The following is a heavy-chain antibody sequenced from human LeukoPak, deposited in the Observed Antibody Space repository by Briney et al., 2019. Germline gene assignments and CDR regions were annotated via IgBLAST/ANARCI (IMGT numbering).Heavy chain of an antibody. V-gene: IGHV1-18*01. CDR2: ISAYNGNT. CDR1: GYTFTSSG. CDR3: AKGSADPSYYYYMDV. Sequence: ASVTVSCTASGYTFTSSGISWVRQAHGQGLEWMGWISAYNGNTNYAQKLQGRVTMTTDTSTSTAYMELRSLRSDDTAVYYCAKGSADPSYYYYMDVWGKGTTVTVSS. J-gene: IGHJ6*03. D-gene: IGHD3-10*01.